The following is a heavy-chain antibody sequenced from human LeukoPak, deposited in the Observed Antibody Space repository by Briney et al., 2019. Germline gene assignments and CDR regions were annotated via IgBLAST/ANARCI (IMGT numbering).Heavy chain of an antibody. Sequence: SETLSLTCTVSGGSISSYYWNWIRQPPGKGLEWIGYIYYSGITNYNPSLKSRVTISVDTSKSQFPLKLTSVTAADTAVYYCARRGAVVVVTAAFDYWGQGTLVTVSS. J-gene: IGHJ4*02. CDR3: ARRGAVVVVTAAFDY. V-gene: IGHV4-59*01. CDR2: IYYSGIT. CDR1: GGSISSYY. D-gene: IGHD2-21*02.